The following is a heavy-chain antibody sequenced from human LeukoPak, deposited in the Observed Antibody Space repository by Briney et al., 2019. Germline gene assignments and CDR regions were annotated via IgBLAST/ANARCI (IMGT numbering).Heavy chain of an antibody. Sequence: SETLSLTCSVYGGSFSGYYWSWIRQPPGKGLEWIGEINHSGSTNYNPSLKSRVTIPVDTSKNQFSMKLSSVTAANTAVYYCARGRVGYCSSTSCYKSWFDPWGQGTLVTVSS. V-gene: IGHV4-34*01. CDR2: INHSGST. J-gene: IGHJ5*02. CDR3: ARGRVGYCSSTSCYKSWFDP. D-gene: IGHD2-2*02. CDR1: GGSFSGYY.